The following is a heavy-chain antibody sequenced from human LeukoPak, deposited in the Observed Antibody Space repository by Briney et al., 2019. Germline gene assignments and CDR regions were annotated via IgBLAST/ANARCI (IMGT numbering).Heavy chain of an antibody. J-gene: IGHJ4*02. CDR1: GGSISNNY. V-gene: IGHV4-59*01. CDR2: IYYSGST. CDR3: AREIRIVGYFDY. D-gene: IGHD1-26*01. Sequence: PSETLSLTCTVSGGSISNNYWSWFRQPPGKGLEWIGYIYYSGSTNYNPSLKSRVTISVDTSKNQFSLKPSSVTAADTAVYYCAREIRIVGYFDYWGQGTLVTVSS.